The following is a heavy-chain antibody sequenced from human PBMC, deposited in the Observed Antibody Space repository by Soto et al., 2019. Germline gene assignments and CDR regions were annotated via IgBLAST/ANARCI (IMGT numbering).Heavy chain of an antibody. J-gene: IGHJ4*02. V-gene: IGHV3-33*01. CDR3: ARDFVSGYYYSPFDY. CDR1: GFTFSSYG. D-gene: IGHD3-22*01. CDR2: IWYDGSNK. Sequence: GGSLRLSCAASGFTFSSYGMHWVRQAPGKGLEWVAVIWYDGSNKYYADSVKGRFTISRDNSKNTLYLQMNSLRAEDTAVYYCARDFVSGYYYSPFDYWGQGTLVTVSS.